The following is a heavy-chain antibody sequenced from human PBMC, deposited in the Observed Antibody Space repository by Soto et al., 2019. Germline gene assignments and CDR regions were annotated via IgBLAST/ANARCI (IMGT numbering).Heavy chain of an antibody. D-gene: IGHD3-22*01. CDR1: GFTFSSYA. V-gene: IGHV3-23*01. CDR2: ISGSGGST. CDR3: AKGPFKPNYYDSSGPGSDWFDP. Sequence: GGSLRLSCAASGFTFSSYAMSWVRQAPGKGLEWVSAISGSGGSTYYADSVKGRFTISRDNSKNTLYLQMNSLRAEDTAVYYCAKGPFKPNYYDSSGPGSDWFDPWGQGTLVTVSS. J-gene: IGHJ5*02.